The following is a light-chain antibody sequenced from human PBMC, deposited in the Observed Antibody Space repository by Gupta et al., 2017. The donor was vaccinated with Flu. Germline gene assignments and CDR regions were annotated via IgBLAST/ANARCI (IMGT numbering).Light chain of an antibody. CDR2: GAS. CDR3: QRYDDWPLYV. Sequence: EIVLTQSPDTLSVSPGESATLSCRASQSINTDLAWYQQKPGRAPRLLIYGASTRATGIPARFSGSGSGTEFTLPISGLQSEDFAVYYCQRYDDWPLYVFGQGTRLDI. CDR1: QSINTD. V-gene: IGKV3-15*01. J-gene: IGKJ2*01.